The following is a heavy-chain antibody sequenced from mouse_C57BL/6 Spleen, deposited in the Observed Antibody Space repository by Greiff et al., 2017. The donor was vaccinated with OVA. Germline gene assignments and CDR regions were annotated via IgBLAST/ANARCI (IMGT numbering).Heavy chain of an antibody. D-gene: IGHD1-1*01. CDR2: INYDGSST. J-gene: IGHJ4*01. Sequence: EVMLVESEGGLVQPGSSMKLSCTASGFTFSDYYMAWVRQVPEKGLEWVANINYDGSSTYYLDSLKSRFIISRYNAKNILYLQMSSLKSEDTATYYCAREGAVVATGGAMDYWGQGTSVTVSS. V-gene: IGHV5-16*01. CDR3: AREGAVVATGGAMDY. CDR1: GFTFSDYY.